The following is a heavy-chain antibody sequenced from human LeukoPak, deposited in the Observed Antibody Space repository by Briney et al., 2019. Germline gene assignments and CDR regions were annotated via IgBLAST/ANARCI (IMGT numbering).Heavy chain of an antibody. V-gene: IGHV3-9*01. Sequence: PGGSLRLSCVASGFIFDDYAIHWVRQPPGKGLEWVSGISWNSGSTGYADSVKGRFTISRDNAKNSLYLQMNSLRAEDTAVYYCARDAGSRTYYYDSSPYAYWGQGTLVTVSS. J-gene: IGHJ4*02. CDR3: ARDAGSRTYYYDSSPYAY. CDR1: GFIFDDYA. D-gene: IGHD3-22*01. CDR2: ISWNSGST.